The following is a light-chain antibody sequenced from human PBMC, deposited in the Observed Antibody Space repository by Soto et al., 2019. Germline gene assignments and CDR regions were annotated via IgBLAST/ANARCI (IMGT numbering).Light chain of an antibody. CDR2: ADS. CDR3: QQRYNWPIT. CDR1: QTVRNNY. J-gene: IGKJ5*01. V-gene: IGKV3-11*01. Sequence: VWTQSPGTLSLSRGERATLSCRASQTVRNNYLAWYQQKPGQAPRLLIYADSNRATGIPARFSGSGSGTDFTLTISSLEPEDFSVYYCQQRYNWPITFAQGTLLE.